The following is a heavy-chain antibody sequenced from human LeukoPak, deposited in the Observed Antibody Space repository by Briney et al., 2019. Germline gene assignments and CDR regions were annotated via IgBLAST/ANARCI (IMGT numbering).Heavy chain of an antibody. CDR3: ARVPTKYYDFWSGYPDAFDI. D-gene: IGHD3-3*01. CDR1: GGSISSNDYY. J-gene: IGHJ3*02. Sequence: LFLTCTVSGGSISSNDYYWDWIRQPPGKGLEWVSYISSSSSTIYYADSVKGRFTIFRDNAKNSLYLQMNSLRAEDTAVYYCARVPTKYYDFWSGYPDAFDIWGQGTMVTVSS. CDR2: ISSSSSTI. V-gene: IGHV3-11*04.